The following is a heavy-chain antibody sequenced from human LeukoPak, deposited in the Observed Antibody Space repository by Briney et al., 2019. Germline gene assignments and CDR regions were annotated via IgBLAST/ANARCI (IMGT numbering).Heavy chain of an antibody. D-gene: IGHD3-9*01. CDR2: INHSGST. CDR3: ARGLQYYDILTGYPYYYYYMDV. V-gene: IGHV4-34*01. Sequence: PSETLSLTCAVYGGFFSGYYWSWIRQPPGKGMEWLGEINHSGSTIYNPYLKSRVTISVDTSKNQFSLKLSSVTAAETAVYYCARGLQYYDILTGYPYYYYYMDVWGKGTTVTVSS. J-gene: IGHJ6*03. CDR1: GGFFSGYY.